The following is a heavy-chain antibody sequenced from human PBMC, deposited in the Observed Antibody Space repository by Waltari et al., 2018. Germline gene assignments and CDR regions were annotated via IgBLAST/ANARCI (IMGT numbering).Heavy chain of an antibody. Sequence: EVQLVESGGDLVQPGGSLRLSCSASGFTVSRNYMRWVRQAPGKGLEWVSLIYIGSSTYYAASVRGRFTISRDNSKNTLYLQMNSLRAEDTAVYYCARVLYRGQPSPPPLDYWGQGTLVTVS. J-gene: IGHJ4*02. V-gene: IGHV3-66*02. CDR3: ARVLYRGQPSPPPLDY. CDR2: IYIGSST. CDR1: GFTVSRNY. D-gene: IGHD1-26*01.